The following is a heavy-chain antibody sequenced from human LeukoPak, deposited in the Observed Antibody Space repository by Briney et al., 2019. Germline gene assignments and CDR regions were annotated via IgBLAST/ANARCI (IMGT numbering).Heavy chain of an antibody. Sequence: GGSLRLSCAASSFTFSLHWMHWVRQAPGKGLVWVSRINTNGRSTTYADSVKGRFTISRDNAKNTLYLQMSSLRAEDTAVYYCARDPSSSSAFDYWGQGTLVTVSS. CDR3: ARDPSSSSAFDY. V-gene: IGHV3-74*01. D-gene: IGHD6-6*01. CDR2: INTNGRST. J-gene: IGHJ4*02. CDR1: SFTFSLHW.